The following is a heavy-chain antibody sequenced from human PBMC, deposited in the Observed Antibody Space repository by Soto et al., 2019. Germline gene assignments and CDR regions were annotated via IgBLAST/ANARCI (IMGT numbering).Heavy chain of an antibody. J-gene: IGHJ6*02. D-gene: IGHD4-4*01. CDR2: IWYDGSNK. Sequence: QVQLVESGGGVVQPGRSLRLSCAASGFTFSSYGMHWVRQAPGKGLEWVAVIWYDGSNKYYADSVKGRFTISRDNSKNILYVHMNSLRAEVTAVYYCAREGSTVTNYYGMDVWGQGTTVIVSS. CDR3: AREGSTVTNYYGMDV. CDR1: GFTFSSYG. V-gene: IGHV3-33*01.